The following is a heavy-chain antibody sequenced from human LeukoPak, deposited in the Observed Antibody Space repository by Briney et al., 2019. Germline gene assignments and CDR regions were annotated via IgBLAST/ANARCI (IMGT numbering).Heavy chain of an antibody. J-gene: IGHJ4*02. CDR2: INTNTGNP. CDR3: SGDYDSSGTDY. CDR1: GYTFTSYA. D-gene: IGHD3-22*01. V-gene: IGHV7-4-1*02. Sequence: ASVKVSCKASGYTFTSYAMNWVRQAPGQGLEWMGWINTNTGNPTYAQGFTGRFVFSLDTSVSTAYLQISSLRAEDTAVYYCSGDYDSSGTDYWGQGTLVTVSS.